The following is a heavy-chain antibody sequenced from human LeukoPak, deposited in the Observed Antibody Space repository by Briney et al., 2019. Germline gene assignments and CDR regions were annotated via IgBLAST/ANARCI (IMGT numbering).Heavy chain of an antibody. CDR1: GYSFTSYW. D-gene: IGHD3-3*01. CDR2: IYPGDSDT. J-gene: IGHJ6*04. V-gene: IGHV5-51*01. CDR3: ARFFEIFGGVQSVDV. Sequence: GESLKISCKGSGYSFTSYWIGWVRQMPGKGLEWMGIIYPGDSDTRYSPSFQGQVTISADKSISTAYLQWSSLKASDTAMYYCARFFEIFGGVQSVDVWGKGTAVTVSS.